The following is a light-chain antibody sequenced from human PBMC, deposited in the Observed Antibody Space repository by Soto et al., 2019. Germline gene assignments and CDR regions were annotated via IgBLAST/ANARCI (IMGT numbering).Light chain of an antibody. CDR3: QTWVTGIHVV. V-gene: IGLV4-69*01. J-gene: IGLJ2*01. Sequence: QLVLTQSPSASASLGASVKLTCTLSSGHSSYAIAWHQQQPEKGPRYLMKLNSDGSHSKGDGIPDRFSGSSSGAERYLTISSLQSEEEADYDCQTWVTGIHVVFGGGTKLTVL. CDR1: SGHSSYA. CDR2: LNSDGSH.